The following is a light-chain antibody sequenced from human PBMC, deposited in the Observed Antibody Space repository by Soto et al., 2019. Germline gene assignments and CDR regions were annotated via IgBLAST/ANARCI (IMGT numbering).Light chain of an antibody. J-gene: IGKJ1*01. V-gene: IGKV1-17*01. CDR3: LQLNTYPWT. CDR1: QVITND. Sequence: IQMTQSPSSLSSSVLERLSITCRASQVITNDLGWYQQKPGKAPKRLIYAASTLQSGVPSRFSGSGSGTEFTLTISSLQPEDVATYYCLQLNTYPWTFGQGTKVDIK. CDR2: AAS.